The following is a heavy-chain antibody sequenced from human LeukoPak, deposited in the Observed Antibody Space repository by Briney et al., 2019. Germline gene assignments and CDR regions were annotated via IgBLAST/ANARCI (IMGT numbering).Heavy chain of an antibody. D-gene: IGHD4-17*01. CDR2: MNPNSGNT. CDR1: GYTFTSYD. CDR3: ARGYGRLYYYYGMDV. J-gene: IGHJ6*02. Sequence: ASVQVSCKACGYTFTSYDINWVRQATGQGLEWMGWMNPNSGNTGYAQKFQGRGTITRNTSISTAYMELSSLRSEDTAVYYCARGYGRLYYYYGMDVWGQGTTVTVSS. V-gene: IGHV1-8*01.